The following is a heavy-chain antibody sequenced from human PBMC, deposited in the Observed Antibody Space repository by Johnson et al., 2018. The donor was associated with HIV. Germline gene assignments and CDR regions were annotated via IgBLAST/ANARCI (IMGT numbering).Heavy chain of an antibody. J-gene: IGHJ3*02. Sequence: MQLVESGGGVVRPGESLRLSCAASGFTFDDYGMSWVRQAPGKGLEWVSGINWNGGDTGYADSVKGRFTISRDNAKNSLYLQMNSLRAEDTAVYYCVSREWELHAFDIWGQGTMVTVSS. CDR2: INWNGGDT. D-gene: IGHD1-26*01. V-gene: IGHV3-20*04. CDR1: GFTFDDYG. CDR3: VSREWELHAFDI.